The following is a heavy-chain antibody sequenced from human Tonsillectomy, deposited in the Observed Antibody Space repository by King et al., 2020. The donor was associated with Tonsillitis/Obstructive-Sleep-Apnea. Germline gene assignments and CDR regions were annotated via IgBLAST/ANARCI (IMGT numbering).Heavy chain of an antibody. CDR2: ISWDGGST. D-gene: IGHD6-6*01. Sequence: VQLVESGGVVVQPGGSLRLSCAASGFTFDDYTMHWVRQAPGKGLEWVSLISWDGGSTYYADSVNGRFTISRDNSKNSLYLQMNNLRTEDTALYYCAKDSIAAPGGYMDVWGKGTTVTVSS. J-gene: IGHJ6*03. V-gene: IGHV3-43*01. CDR3: AKDSIAAPGGYMDV. CDR1: GFTFDDYT.